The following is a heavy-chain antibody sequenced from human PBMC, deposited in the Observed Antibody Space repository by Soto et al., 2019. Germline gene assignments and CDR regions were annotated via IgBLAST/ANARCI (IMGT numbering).Heavy chain of an antibody. CDR1: GGSVSSGSYY. D-gene: IGHD3-10*01. V-gene: IGHV4-61*01. J-gene: IGHJ4*02. CDR3: ARGEDYGSGMVY. CDR2: IYYSGST. Sequence: SETLSLTCTVSGGSVSSGSYYWSWIRQPPGKGLEWIGYIYYSGSTNYNPSLKSRVTISVDTSKNQFSLKLSSVTAADTAVYYCARGEDYGSGMVYWGQGTLVTVS.